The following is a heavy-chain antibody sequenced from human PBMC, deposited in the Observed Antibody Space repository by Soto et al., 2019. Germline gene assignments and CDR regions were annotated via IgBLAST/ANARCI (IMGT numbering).Heavy chain of an antibody. CDR3: ARVLVLVPAAPYNWFDP. J-gene: IGHJ5*02. Sequence: SETLSLTCTVSGGSISSGGYYWSWIRQHPGKGLEWIGYIYYSGSTYYNPSLKSRVTISVDTSKNQFSLKLSSVTAADTAVYFFARVLVLVPAAPYNWFDPWGQGTLVTVSS. CDR1: GGSISSGGYY. CDR2: IYYSGST. D-gene: IGHD2-2*01. V-gene: IGHV4-31*03.